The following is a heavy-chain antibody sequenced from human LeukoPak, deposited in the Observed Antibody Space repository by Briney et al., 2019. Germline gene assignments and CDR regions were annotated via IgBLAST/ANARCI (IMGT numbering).Heavy chain of an antibody. CDR3: ARHYYSDPFDY. D-gene: IGHD4-17*01. V-gene: IGHV3-7*05. CDR2: IKKDGSEK. Sequence: GGSLRLSCAASGFIYSSYWMSWVRQAPGKGLEWVANIKKDGSEKSYADSVKGRFTISRDNAENSLHLQMNSLRAEDTAVYYCARHYYSDPFDYWGQGTLVTVSS. CDR1: GFIYSSYW. J-gene: IGHJ4*02.